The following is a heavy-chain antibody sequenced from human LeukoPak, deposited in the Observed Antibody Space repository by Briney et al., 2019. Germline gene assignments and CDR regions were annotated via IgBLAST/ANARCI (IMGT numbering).Heavy chain of an antibody. CDR1: GGSISSSSYY. D-gene: IGHD6-13*01. Sequence: PSETLSLTCTVSGGSISSSSYYWGWIRQPPGKGLEWIGSIYYSGSTYYNPSLKSRVTISVDTSKNQFSLKLSSVTAADTAVYYCARVPIDGYSSNHFDYWGQGTLVTVSS. CDR3: ARVPIDGYSSNHFDY. J-gene: IGHJ4*02. V-gene: IGHV4-39*01. CDR2: IYYSGST.